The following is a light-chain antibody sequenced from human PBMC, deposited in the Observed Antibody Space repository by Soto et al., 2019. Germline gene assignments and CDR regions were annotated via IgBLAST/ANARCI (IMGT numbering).Light chain of an antibody. CDR1: QSISSY. CDR2: AAS. CDR3: QQSYSTPLYT. V-gene: IGKV1-39*01. J-gene: IGKJ2*01. Sequence: DFQMTQSPSSLSASVGDRVTITCRASQSISSYLNWYQQKPGKAPKLLIYAASSLQSGVPSRFSCSGSGTDFTLTISSLQPEDFATYYCQQSYSTPLYTFGQGTKLEIK.